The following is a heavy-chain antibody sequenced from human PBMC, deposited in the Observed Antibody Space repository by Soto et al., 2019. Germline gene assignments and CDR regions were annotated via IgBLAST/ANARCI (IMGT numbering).Heavy chain of an antibody. CDR3: AKDPGPFRRANDY. CDR2: TSYDGNKE. J-gene: IGHJ4*02. Sequence: PGGSLRLSCAASGFTISNYGMQWVRQAPGKGLEWVAFTSYDGNKEYYAEFVKGRFTISRDNSKNTLYLQMNSLRAEDTAVYYCAKDPGPFRRANDYWGQGTLVTVSS. CDR1: GFTISNYG. V-gene: IGHV3-30*18.